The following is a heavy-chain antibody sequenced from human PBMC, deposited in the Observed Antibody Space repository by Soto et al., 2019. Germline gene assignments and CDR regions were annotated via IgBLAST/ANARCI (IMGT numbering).Heavy chain of an antibody. D-gene: IGHD3-10*01. Sequence: SEMMCVTCAVEDGSCRGYCWRRIRKPPGKGLEWIGEINHSGSTNYNPSLKSRVTISVDTSKNQFSLKLSSVTAADTVVYYCARTSGLGSGSYYSSPFDYSGQGTLVTVSS. J-gene: IGHJ4*02. CDR2: INHSGST. CDR1: DGSCRGYC. CDR3: ARTSGLGSGSYYSSPFDY. V-gene: IGHV4-34*01.